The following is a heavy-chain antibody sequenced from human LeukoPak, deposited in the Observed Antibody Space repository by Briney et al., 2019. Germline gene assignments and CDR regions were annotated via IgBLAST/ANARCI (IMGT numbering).Heavy chain of an antibody. CDR3: ATDKPSGGIWSGYYFVRRAFDI. V-gene: IGHV1-24*01. CDR2: FDPEDGET. CDR1: GYTLTELS. D-gene: IGHD3-3*01. J-gene: IGHJ3*02. Sequence: ASVKVSCKVSGYTLTELSMHWVRQAPGKGLEWMGGFDPEDGETIYEQKFQGRVTMTEDTSTDTAYMELSSLRSEDTAVYYCATDKPSGGIWSGYYFVRRAFDIWGQGTMVTVSS.